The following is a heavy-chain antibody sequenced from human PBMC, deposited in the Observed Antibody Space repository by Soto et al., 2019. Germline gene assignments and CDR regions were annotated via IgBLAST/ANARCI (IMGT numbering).Heavy chain of an antibody. D-gene: IGHD1-1*01. CDR3: ARRRGPASRTTERASRYCDN. J-gene: IGHJ4*02. CDR1: GGSISSSSYY. Sequence: ETLSLTCTVSGGSISSSSYYWGWIRQPPGKGLEWIGSIYYSGSTYYNPSLKSRVTISVDTSKNQFSLKLSSVTAADTAVYYCARRRGPASRTTERASRYCDNGGQGTMVTVLL. V-gene: IGHV4-39*01. CDR2: IYYSGST.